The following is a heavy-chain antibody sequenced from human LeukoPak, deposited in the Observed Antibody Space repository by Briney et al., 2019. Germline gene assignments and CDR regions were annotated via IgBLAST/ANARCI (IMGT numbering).Heavy chain of an antibody. CDR2: INPNSGGT. Sequence: SSVTVSCKASGYTFTGYYMHWVRQAPGQGLEWMGWINPNSGGTNYAQKFQGRVTMTRDTSISTAYMELSRLRSDDTAVYYCARDLDELAAAGPSGYYYGMDVWGQGTTVTVSS. CDR3: ARDLDELAAAGPSGYYYGMDV. D-gene: IGHD6-13*01. V-gene: IGHV1-2*02. J-gene: IGHJ6*02. CDR1: GYTFTGYY.